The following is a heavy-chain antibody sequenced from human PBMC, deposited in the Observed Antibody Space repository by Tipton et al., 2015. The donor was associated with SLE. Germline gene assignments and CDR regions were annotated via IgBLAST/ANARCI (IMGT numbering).Heavy chain of an antibody. Sequence: SLRLSCAASGFTFGNYAMNWVRQAQGKGMGWVSAIRGMGGSLHYADSMRGRLTISRDNSKNTQFLQMNSLRAEDTAIYYCAKGLNIDVATIDSWGQGTLVTVAS. D-gene: IGHD5-24*01. CDR1: GFTFGNYA. CDR3: AKGLNIDVATIDS. CDR2: IRGMGGSL. V-gene: IGHV3-23*01. J-gene: IGHJ4*02.